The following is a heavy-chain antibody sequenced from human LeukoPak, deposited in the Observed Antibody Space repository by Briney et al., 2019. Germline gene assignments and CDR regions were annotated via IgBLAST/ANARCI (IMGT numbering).Heavy chain of an antibody. CDR3: ARDSSSWSYYYYMDV. CDR2: IYYSGST. Sequence: PSETLSLTCTVSGGSITSSSYYWGWIRQPPGKGLEWIGYIYYSGSTNYNSSLKSRVTISVDTSKNQFSLKLSSVTAADTAVYYCARDSSSWSYYYYMDVWGKGTTVTISS. J-gene: IGHJ6*03. V-gene: IGHV4-61*01. D-gene: IGHD6-13*01. CDR1: GGSITSSSYY.